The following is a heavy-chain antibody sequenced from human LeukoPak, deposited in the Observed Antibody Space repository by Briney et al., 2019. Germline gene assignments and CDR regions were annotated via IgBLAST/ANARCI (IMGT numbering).Heavy chain of an antibody. CDR2: INPNSGGT. Sequence: ASVKVSCKASGYTFTGYYMHWVPQAPGQGLEWMGWINPNSGGTNYAQKFQGRVTMTRDTSISTAYMELSRLRSDDTAVYYCARVKNYYDSSGYLYYFDYWGQGTLVTVSS. D-gene: IGHD3-22*01. CDR3: ARVKNYYDSSGYLYYFDY. J-gene: IGHJ4*02. CDR1: GYTFTGYY. V-gene: IGHV1-2*02.